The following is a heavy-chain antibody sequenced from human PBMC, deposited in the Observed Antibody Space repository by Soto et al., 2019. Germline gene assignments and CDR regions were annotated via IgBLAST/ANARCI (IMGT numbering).Heavy chain of an antibody. D-gene: IGHD3-16*01. Sequence: QVQLVESGGGLVKPGGSLRLSCVGSGFNFSDHYMSWVRQAPGKGLEWLSYISVSGDYKNYAGSVQGRFSVSRDNARNSLYLEMSSLRVEDTAVYYCARPPHVFEPFDVWGQGSMVTVSS. J-gene: IGHJ3*01. CDR1: GFNFSDHY. V-gene: IGHV3-11*05. CDR2: ISVSGDYK. CDR3: ARPPHVFEPFDV.